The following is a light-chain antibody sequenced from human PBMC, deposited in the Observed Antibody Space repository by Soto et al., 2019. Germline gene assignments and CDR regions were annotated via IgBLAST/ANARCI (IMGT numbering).Light chain of an antibody. Sequence: AIQLTQSPSSLSASVGDRVTITCRASQGISSALAWYQQKPGKAPKLLIFAASSLQSGVPSRFSGSGSGTDFTLTISSLQSEDFASYFCQHTFNSPPWTFGQGTKVDI. CDR1: QGISSA. J-gene: IGKJ1*01. CDR2: AAS. CDR3: QHTFNSPPWT. V-gene: IGKV1D-13*01.